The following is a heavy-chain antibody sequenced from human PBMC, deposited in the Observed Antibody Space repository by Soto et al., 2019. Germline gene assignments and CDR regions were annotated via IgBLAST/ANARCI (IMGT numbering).Heavy chain of an antibody. V-gene: IGHV3-23*01. CDR2: ISGSGGST. D-gene: IGHD3-22*01. Sequence: GGSLRLSCAASGFTFSSYAMSWVRQAPGKGLEWVSAISGSGGSTYYADSVKGRFTISRDNSKNTLYLQMNSLRAEDTAVYYCARNTPYKTYYYDSSADWGQGTLVTVSS. CDR3: ARNTPYKTYYYDSSAD. J-gene: IGHJ4*02. CDR1: GFTFSSYA.